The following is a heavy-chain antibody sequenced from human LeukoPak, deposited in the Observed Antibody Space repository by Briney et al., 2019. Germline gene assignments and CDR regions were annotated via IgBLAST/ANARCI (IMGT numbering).Heavy chain of an antibody. CDR2: IIPILGIA. V-gene: IGHV1-69*04. J-gene: IGHJ6*02. D-gene: IGHD6-13*01. CDR3: ARVSVAAAGTYCYYGMDV. CDR1: RGTFSSYA. Sequence: SVKVSCKASRGTFSSYAISWVRQAPGQGLEWMGRIIPILGIANYAQKFQGRVTITADKSTSTAYMELSSLRSEDTAVYYCARVSVAAAGTYCYYGMDVWGQGTTVTVSS.